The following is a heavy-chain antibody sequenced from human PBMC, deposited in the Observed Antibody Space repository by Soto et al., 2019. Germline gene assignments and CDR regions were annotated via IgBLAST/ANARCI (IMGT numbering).Heavy chain of an antibody. CDR2: MNPNSGNT. Sequence: QVQLVQSGAEVKKPGASVKVSCKASGYTFTSYDINWVRQATGQGLAWMGWMNPNSGNTGYAQKFQGRVTMTRNTSISTAYMELSSLRSADTAVYYCARVECGGDCYTLDYWGQGTLVTVSS. CDR1: GYTFTSYD. D-gene: IGHD2-21*02. V-gene: IGHV1-8*01. J-gene: IGHJ4*02. CDR3: ARVECGGDCYTLDY.